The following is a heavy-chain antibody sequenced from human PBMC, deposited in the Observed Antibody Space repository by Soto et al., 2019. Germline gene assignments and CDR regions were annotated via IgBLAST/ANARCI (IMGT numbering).Heavy chain of an antibody. V-gene: IGHV3-7*01. Sequence: PGGSLRLSCAASGFIFKNYWMTWFRQAPGKGLEWVANIKQDGSEKYYLESVKGRFSISRDNAKNSLYLQMNSLRAEDTGIYYCARDPYAFDIWGQGTMVTVSS. J-gene: IGHJ3*02. CDR2: IKQDGSEK. CDR1: GFIFKNYW. CDR3: ARDPYAFDI.